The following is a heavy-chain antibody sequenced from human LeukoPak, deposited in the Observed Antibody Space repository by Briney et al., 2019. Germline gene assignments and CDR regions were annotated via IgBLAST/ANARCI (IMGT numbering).Heavy chain of an antibody. Sequence: GGSLRLSCAASGFTFSNYAMHWVRQAPGKGLEWVSLISSGGTYEYYADSVKGRFTISRDNSKNTLYLQLNSLRAEDTAVYYCARDSAYYYDSGSSGPHYFDNWGQGTLVTVSS. V-gene: IGHV3-30*01. CDR1: GFTFSNYA. CDR3: ARDSAYYYDSGSSGPHYFDN. J-gene: IGHJ4*02. D-gene: IGHD3-10*01. CDR2: ISSGGTYE.